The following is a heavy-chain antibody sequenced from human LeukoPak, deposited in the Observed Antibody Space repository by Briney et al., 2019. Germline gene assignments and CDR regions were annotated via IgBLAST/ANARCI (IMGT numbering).Heavy chain of an antibody. V-gene: IGHV3-21*06. CDR1: GFTFSTYS. Sequence: GGSLRLSCAAPGFTFSTYSMNWVRQAPGKGLEWVSSIGGSSTSIYYAGSVKGRFTIPRDNAKNSLYLQMNSLRAEDTAVYYCAREEGKQQMEAFDYWGQGTLVTVSS. CDR3: AREEGKQQMEAFDY. CDR2: IGGSSTSI. J-gene: IGHJ4*02. D-gene: IGHD6-13*01.